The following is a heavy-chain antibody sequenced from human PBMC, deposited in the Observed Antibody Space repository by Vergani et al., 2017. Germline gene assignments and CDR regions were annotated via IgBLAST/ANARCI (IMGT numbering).Heavy chain of an antibody. CDR2: ISAYNGNT. J-gene: IGHJ4*02. CDR3: ARDLRNYDGSGSNRGVDY. V-gene: IGHV1-18*01. Sequence: QVQLVQSGAEVKKPGASVKVSCKASGYTFTSYGISWVRQAPGQGHEWMGWISAYNGNTNYAQKLQGRVTMTTDTSTSTGYMELRRLRSDDTAVSYCARDLRNYDGSGSNRGVDYWGQGTLVTVSS. CDR1: GYTFTSYG. D-gene: IGHD3-10*01.